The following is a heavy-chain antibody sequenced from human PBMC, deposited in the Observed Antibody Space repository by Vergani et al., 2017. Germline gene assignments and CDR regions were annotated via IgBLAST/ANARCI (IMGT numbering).Heavy chain of an antibody. CDR1: GFSFPGYA. CDR3: ARDSGYCSSTSCRGGYYYMDV. CDR2: VSGSSATP. D-gene: IGHD2-2*03. Sequence: EVQLLESGGDLVQPGGSLRLSCEASGFSFPGYAMSWVRQAPGKGLEWVSSVSGSSATPYYADSVKGRFTISRDNSKNTLYLQMNSLRAEDTAVYYCARDSGYCSSTSCRGGYYYMDVWGKGTTVTVSS. V-gene: IGHV3-23*01. J-gene: IGHJ6*03.